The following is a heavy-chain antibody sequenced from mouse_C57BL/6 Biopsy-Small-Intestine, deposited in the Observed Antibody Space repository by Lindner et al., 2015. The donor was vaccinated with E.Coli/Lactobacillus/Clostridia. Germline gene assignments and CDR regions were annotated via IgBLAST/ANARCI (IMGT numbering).Heavy chain of an antibody. CDR3: ARQDGSSYETWFAY. CDR2: IDPEDGDT. J-gene: IGHJ3*01. D-gene: IGHD1-1*01. Sequence: QLQEVWGESLWGQGPSVKLSCTASGFNIKDYYMHWVKQRPEQGLEWIGRIDPEDGDTEYAPKFQGKATMTADTSSNTAYLQLSSLTSEDTAVYYCARQDGSSYETWFAYWGQGTLVTVYA. CDR1: GFNIKDYY. V-gene: IGHV14-1*01.